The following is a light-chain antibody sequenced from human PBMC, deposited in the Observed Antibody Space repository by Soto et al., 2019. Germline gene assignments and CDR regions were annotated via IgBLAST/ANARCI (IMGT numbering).Light chain of an antibody. V-gene: IGKV3-20*01. CDR2: GAS. J-gene: IGKJ2*01. CDR3: QQYGRSPFT. CDR1: QRITDNF. Sequence: EIVLTQSPVTLSLSPGDRATLSCRASQRITDNFLAWFQQKPGLAPRLLISGASTRASGAPDRFSGGGSGTDFVLTISRLEPEDFAVYFCQQYGRSPFTFGQGTKLQIK.